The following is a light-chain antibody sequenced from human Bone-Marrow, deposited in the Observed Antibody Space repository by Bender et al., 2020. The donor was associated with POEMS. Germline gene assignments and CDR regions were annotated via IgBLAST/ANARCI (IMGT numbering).Light chain of an antibody. CDR3: ISYTRSTIPL. Sequence: QSALTQPASVSGSPGQSITISCAGTSSDVGSYDLVSWYQQHPGKAPKLMIYDVSDRPSGVSNRFSGSKSGNTASLTISGLQAEDEADYYCISYTRSTIPLFGGGTKLTVL. V-gene: IGLV2-14*02. CDR1: SSDVGSYDL. J-gene: IGLJ2*01. CDR2: DVS.